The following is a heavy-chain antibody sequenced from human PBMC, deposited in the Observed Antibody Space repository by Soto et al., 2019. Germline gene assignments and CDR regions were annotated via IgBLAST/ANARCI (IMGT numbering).Heavy chain of an antibody. CDR1: GFTFSDYY. CDR2: ISSSGSTI. J-gene: IGHJ4*02. D-gene: IGHD3-9*01. V-gene: IGHV3-11*01. CDR3: AGGTDFDWLFAPLN. Sequence: QVQLVESGGGLVKPGGSLRLSCAASGFTFSDYYMSWIRQARGKGLEWVSYISSSGSTIYYGDSVKGRFTISRDTAKKALDPQMNSLRAEGTAVYYCAGGTDFDWLFAPLNWGQGTLVTVSS.